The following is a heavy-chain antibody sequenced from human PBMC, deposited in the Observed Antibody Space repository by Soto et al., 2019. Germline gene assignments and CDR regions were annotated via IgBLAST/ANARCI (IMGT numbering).Heavy chain of an antibody. CDR1: GGAIYIGGYY. Sequence: PSETLSLTCTFSGGAIYIGGYYWTWMRQHPGKGLEWIGYIYHTGKTYYNPSLESRVTMSVDTSKNQFSLKLASVTAADTAVYYCARHGSSNDNRIDPWGQGTLVTVSP. D-gene: IGHD2-2*01. CDR3: ARHGSSNDNRIDP. J-gene: IGHJ5*02. V-gene: IGHV4-31*03. CDR2: IYHTGKT.